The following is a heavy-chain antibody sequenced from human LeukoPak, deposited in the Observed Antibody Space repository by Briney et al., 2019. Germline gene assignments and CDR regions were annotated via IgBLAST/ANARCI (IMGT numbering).Heavy chain of an antibody. CDR3: ASTGYPYYYDSSGYSFDY. Sequence: SVKVSCKASGGTFSSYAISWVRQAPGQGLEWMGGIIPIFGTANYAQKFQGRVTITADESTSIAYMELSSLRSEDTAVYYCASTGYPYYYDSSGYSFDYWGQGTLVTVSS. V-gene: IGHV1-69*13. J-gene: IGHJ4*02. D-gene: IGHD3-22*01. CDR2: IIPIFGTA. CDR1: GGTFSSYA.